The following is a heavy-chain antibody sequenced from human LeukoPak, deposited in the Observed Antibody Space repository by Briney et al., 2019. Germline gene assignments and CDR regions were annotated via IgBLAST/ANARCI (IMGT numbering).Heavy chain of an antibody. CDR1: GGSISSYY. CDR2: IYYSGST. J-gene: IGHJ3*02. V-gene: IGHV4-59*01. CDR3: AREGLNYGDYRDAFDI. Sequence: SETLSLTCTVSGGSISSYYWSWIRQPPGKGLEWIGYIYYSGSTNYNPSLKSRVTISVDTSKNQFSLKLSSVTAADTAVYYCAREGLNYGDYRDAFDIWGQGTMVTVSS. D-gene: IGHD4-17*01.